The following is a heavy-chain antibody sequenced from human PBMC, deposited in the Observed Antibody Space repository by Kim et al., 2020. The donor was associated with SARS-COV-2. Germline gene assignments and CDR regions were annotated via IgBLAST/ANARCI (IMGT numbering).Heavy chain of an antibody. D-gene: IGHD3-10*01. CDR3: ARGLRELLWFGESEGRFDP. CDR2: INHSGST. V-gene: IGHV4-34*01. CDR1: GGSFSGYY. J-gene: IGHJ5*02. Sequence: SETLSLTCAVYGGSFSGYYWSWIRQPPGKGLEWIGEINHSGSTNYNPSLKSRVTISVDTSKNQFSLKLSSVTAADTAVYYCARGLRELLWFGESEGRFDPWGQGTLVTVSS.